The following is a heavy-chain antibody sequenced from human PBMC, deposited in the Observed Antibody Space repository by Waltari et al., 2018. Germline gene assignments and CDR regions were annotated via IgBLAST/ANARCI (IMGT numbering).Heavy chain of an antibody. V-gene: IGHV3-49*04. D-gene: IGHD3-22*01. CDR1: GFTFGDYA. Sequence: EVQLVESGGGLVQPGRSLRLSCTASGFTFGDYAMSWVRQAPGKGLEWVGFIRSKAYGGTTEYAASVKGRFTISRDDSKSIAYLQMNSLKTEDTAVYYCTRRGYYDSSGFYWGQGTLVIVSS. CDR2: IRSKAYGGTT. CDR3: TRRGYYDSSGFY. J-gene: IGHJ4*02.